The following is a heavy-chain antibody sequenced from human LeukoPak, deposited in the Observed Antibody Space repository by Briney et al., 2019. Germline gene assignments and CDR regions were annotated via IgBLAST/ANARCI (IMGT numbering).Heavy chain of an antibody. Sequence: SVKVSCKASGGTFSSYAISWVRQAPGQGLEWMGGIIPIFGTANYARKFQGRVTITADESTSTAYMELSSLRSEDTAVYYCARGIAAAGILGSYYYYYMDVWGKGTTVTVSS. CDR3: ARGIAAAGILGSYYYYYMDV. J-gene: IGHJ6*03. CDR2: IIPIFGTA. D-gene: IGHD6-13*01. V-gene: IGHV1-69*01. CDR1: GGTFSSYA.